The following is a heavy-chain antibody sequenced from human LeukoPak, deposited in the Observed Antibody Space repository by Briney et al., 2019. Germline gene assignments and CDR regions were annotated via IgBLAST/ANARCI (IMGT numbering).Heavy chain of an antibody. Sequence: PGGSLRLSCAASGFTFSSFGMHWVRQAPGKGLEWVSTISGGVGSTYYADSVKGRFTISRDNSKNTLYLQMNSLKAEDTAVYYCAKESGFGWSYYFDYWGQGTLVTVSS. CDR3: AKESGFGWSYYFDY. J-gene: IGHJ4*02. CDR1: GFTFSSFG. CDR2: ISGGVGST. D-gene: IGHD6-19*01. V-gene: IGHV3-23*01.